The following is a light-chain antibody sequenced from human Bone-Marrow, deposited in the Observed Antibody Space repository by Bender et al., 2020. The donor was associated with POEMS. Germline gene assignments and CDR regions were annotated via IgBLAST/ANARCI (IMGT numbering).Light chain of an antibody. J-gene: IGLJ3*02. CDR1: SSNIGAHA. Sequence: QSVLTQPTSASGTPGQRVTISCSGGSSNIGAHAVNWYQHLPGTAPKLLIYSSHRRPSEVPDRVSGSRSGTSASLAISGLQSEDEAEYYCAVWDDSLNGWVFGGGTKLTVL. CDR3: AVWDDSLNGWV. CDR2: SSH. V-gene: IGLV1-44*01.